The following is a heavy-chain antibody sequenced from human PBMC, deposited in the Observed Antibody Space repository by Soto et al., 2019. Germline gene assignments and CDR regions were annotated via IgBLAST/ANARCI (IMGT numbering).Heavy chain of an antibody. CDR3: VRLIGNSWLDF. J-gene: IGHJ5*01. D-gene: IGHD1-26*01. CDR2: TYYRSKWYN. Sequence: SQTLSLTCAISGDSGSSSSVTWNWIRQSPSRGLEWLGRTYYRSKWYNDYAESVKSRIIINPDTSKNQFSLHLNSVTPEDTAVYYCVRLIGNSWLDFWGQGTLVTVSS. V-gene: IGHV6-1*01. CDR1: GDSGSSSSVT.